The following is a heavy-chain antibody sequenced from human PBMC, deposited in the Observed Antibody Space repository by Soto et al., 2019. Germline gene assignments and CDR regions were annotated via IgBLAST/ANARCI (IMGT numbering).Heavy chain of an antibody. Sequence: PSETLSLTCAVYGGSFSGYYWSWIRQPPGKGLEWIGEINHSGSTNYNPSLKSRVTISVDTSKNQFSLKLSSVTAADTAVYYCASVRYSYNYWGQGTLVTVSS. J-gene: IGHJ4*02. V-gene: IGHV4-34*01. CDR2: INHSGST. CDR3: ASVRYSYNY. CDR1: GGSFSGYY. D-gene: IGHD5-18*01.